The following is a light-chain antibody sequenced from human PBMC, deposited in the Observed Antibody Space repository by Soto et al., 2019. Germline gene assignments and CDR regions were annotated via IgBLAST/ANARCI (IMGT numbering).Light chain of an antibody. CDR1: LSVSSSY. CDR2: GAS. J-gene: IGKJ1*01. Sequence: EIVLTQSPGTLSLSPGEKDTISCRASLSVSSSYLAWYQQKPGQAPRLLIYGASSRATGIPDRFSGSGSGTDFTLTISRLEPEDFAVYYCQQYGSSPWTFGQGTKVDIK. V-gene: IGKV3-20*01. CDR3: QQYGSSPWT.